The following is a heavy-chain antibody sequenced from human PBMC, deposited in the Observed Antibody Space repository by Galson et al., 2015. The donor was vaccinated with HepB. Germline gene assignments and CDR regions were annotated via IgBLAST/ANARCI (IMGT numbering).Heavy chain of an antibody. V-gene: IGHV3-23*01. CDR1: GSTFRSYA. D-gene: IGHD3-22*01. Sequence: LRLSCAASGSTFRSYAMTWVRQAPGRGLDWVSSISGSGGNTYYTASVKGRFTISRDNSKNTLFLHMKSLRVEDTSVYFCAKEGRNGYFGVYGGFDVWGHGTLVTVSS. CDR2: ISGSGGNT. CDR3: AKEGRNGYFGVYGGFDV. J-gene: IGHJ3*01.